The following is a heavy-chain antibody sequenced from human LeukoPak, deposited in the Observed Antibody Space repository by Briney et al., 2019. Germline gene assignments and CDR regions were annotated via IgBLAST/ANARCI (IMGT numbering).Heavy chain of an antibody. CDR1: GFTFSSYA. Sequence: GGSLRLPCAASGFTFSSYAMSWVRQAPGKGLEWVSAISGSGGSTYYADSVKGRFTISRDNSKNTLYLQMNSLRAEDTAVYYCAKGGKWLPFAYWGQGTLVTVSS. D-gene: IGHD3-22*01. CDR2: ISGSGGST. V-gene: IGHV3-23*01. CDR3: AKGGKWLPFAY. J-gene: IGHJ4*02.